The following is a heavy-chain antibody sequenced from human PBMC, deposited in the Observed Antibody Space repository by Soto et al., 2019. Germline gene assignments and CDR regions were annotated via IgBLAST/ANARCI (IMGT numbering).Heavy chain of an antibody. V-gene: IGHV3-30-3*01. J-gene: IGHJ4*02. CDR3: ARPYSSGWYGDLDY. D-gene: IGHD6-19*01. Sequence: QVQLVESGGGVVQPGRSLRLSCTASGFTFSSYAMHWVRQAPGKGLEWVAAISYDGSNKYYADSVKGRFTISRDNSKKTMYRQMNSLRVEDTAVYYCARPYSSGWYGDLDYWGQGTLVTVSS. CDR2: ISYDGSNK. CDR1: GFTFSSYA.